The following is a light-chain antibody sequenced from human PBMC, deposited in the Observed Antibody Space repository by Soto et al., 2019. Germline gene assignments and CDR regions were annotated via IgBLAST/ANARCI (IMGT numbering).Light chain of an antibody. CDR3: GPWDDGLNGPL. J-gene: IGLJ3*02. CDR1: SSNIGTNP. CDR2: NDN. V-gene: IGLV1-44*01. Sequence: QSVLTQPPSASGTPGQRVTISCSGSSSNIGTNPVNWYQHLPGTAPKLLIYNDNQRPSGVPARFSGSRSGISASLAISGLQSEDEADYYCGPWDDGLNGPLFGGGTKVTVL.